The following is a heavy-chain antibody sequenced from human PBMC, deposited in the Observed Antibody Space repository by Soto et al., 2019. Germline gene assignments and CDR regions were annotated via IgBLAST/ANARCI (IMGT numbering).Heavy chain of an antibody. D-gene: IGHD5-12*01. CDR2: ITGNSDT. J-gene: IGHJ4*02. V-gene: IGHV3-23*01. CDR1: GFTFSNYP. Sequence: EVPLLESGGGLVQPGGSLRLSCAASGFTFSNYPINWVRQAPGKGMQWVSAITGNSDTFYAHSVKGRFTVSRDNAKNILYLQMNSLRAEDTGVYYCAKVNWKSGNDDDFWGQGTLVTVSS. CDR3: AKVNWKSGNDDDF.